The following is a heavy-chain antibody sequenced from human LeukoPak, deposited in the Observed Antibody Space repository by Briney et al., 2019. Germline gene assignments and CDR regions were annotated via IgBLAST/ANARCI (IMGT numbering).Heavy chain of an antibody. CDR1: GGSISSGSYY. CDR3: ARYDVRGSYRALDY. Sequence: SETLSLTCTVSGGSISSGSYYWSWIRQPAGKGLEWIGTMYHSGSTYYNPSLKSRVTISVDTSKNQFSLKLSSVTAADTAVYYCARYDVRGSYRALDYWGQGTLVTVSS. D-gene: IGHD3-16*02. V-gene: IGHV4-39*07. CDR2: MYHSGST. J-gene: IGHJ4*02.